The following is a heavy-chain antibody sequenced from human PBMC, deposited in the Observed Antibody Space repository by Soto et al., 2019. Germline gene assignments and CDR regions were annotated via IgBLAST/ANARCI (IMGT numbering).Heavy chain of an antibody. CDR3: ARRGGYCSGGSCYPPTYYYYGMDV. CDR2: IYPGDSDT. V-gene: IGHV5-51*01. J-gene: IGHJ6*02. CDR1: GYSFTSYW. Sequence: GESLKISCKGSGYSFTSYWIGWVRQMPGKGLEWMGIIYPGDSDTRYSPSFQGQVTISADKSISTAYLQWSSLKASDTAMYYCARRGGYCSGGSCYPPTYYYYGMDVWGQGTTVT. D-gene: IGHD2-15*01.